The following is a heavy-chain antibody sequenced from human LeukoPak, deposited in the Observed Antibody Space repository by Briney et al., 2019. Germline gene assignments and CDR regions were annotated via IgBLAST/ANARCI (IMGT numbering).Heavy chain of an antibody. J-gene: IGHJ4*02. CDR1: GGTSNSHA. D-gene: IGHD3-22*01. V-gene: IGHV1-69*10. CDR2: IIPNLGTT. Sequence: GASVKVSCKASGGTSNSHAISWGRQAPGHGLEWMGGIIPNLGTTNRAQNFQGRVTLTADKSTNTAYMELTSLTSDDTAVYYCATTNDGGGYQWGDFFDFWGQGTLVTVS. CDR3: ATTNDGGGYQWGDFFDF.